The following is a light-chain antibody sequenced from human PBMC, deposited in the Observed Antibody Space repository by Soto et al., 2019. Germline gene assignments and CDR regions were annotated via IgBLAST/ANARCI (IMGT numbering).Light chain of an antibody. CDR3: QHRSTWPPS. J-gene: IGKJ5*01. CDR2: DAS. CDR1: QSISTY. Sequence: DMVLTQSPVTLSLSPGDRATLSCRASQSISTYLAWFQQKPGQAPRLLFYDASNRAAGVPARFTGSGSGTDFTLSISSLEPEDFAVYYCQHRSTWPPSFGQGTRLEIK. V-gene: IGKV3-11*01.